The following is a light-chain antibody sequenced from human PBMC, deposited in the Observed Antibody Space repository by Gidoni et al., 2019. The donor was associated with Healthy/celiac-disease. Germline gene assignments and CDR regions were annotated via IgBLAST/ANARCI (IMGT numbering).Light chain of an antibody. CDR2: QDS. J-gene: IGLJ3*02. CDR3: QAWDSSTEV. V-gene: IGLV3-1*01. Sequence: SYELTQPPSVSVSPGQTASITCSGAKLGYKYACWYQQKPGQSPVLVIYQDSKRPSVIPERFSGSNSGNTATLTISGTQAMDEADDYCQAWDSSTEVFGGGTKLTVL. CDR1: KLGYKY.